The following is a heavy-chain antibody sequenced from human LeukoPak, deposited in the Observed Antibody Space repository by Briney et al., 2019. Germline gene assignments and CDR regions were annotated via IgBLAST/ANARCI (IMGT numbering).Heavy chain of an antibody. CDR3: ARARSRSGWYYFDY. CDR1: GYTFTSYA. Sequence: ASVKVSCKASGYTFTSYAMHWVRQAPGQRLEGMGWINAGNGNTKYSQKFQGRVTITRDISASTAYMELSSLRSEDTAVYYCARARSRSGWYYFDYWGQGTLVTVSS. J-gene: IGHJ4*02. V-gene: IGHV1-3*01. D-gene: IGHD6-19*01. CDR2: INAGNGNT.